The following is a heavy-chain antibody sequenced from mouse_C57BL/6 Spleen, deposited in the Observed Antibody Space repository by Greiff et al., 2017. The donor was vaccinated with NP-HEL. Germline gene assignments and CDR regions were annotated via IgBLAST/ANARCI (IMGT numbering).Heavy chain of an antibody. D-gene: IGHD1-1*01. CDR3: ARRRNGSSFFDY. V-gene: IGHV1-81*01. CDR2: IYPRSGNT. CDR1: GYTFTSYG. J-gene: IGHJ2*01. Sequence: VQLVESGAELARPGASVKLSCKASGYTFTSYGISWVKQRTGQGLEWIGEIYPRSGNTYYNEKFKGKATLTADKSSSTAYMELRSLTSEDSAVYFCARRRNGSSFFDYWGQGTTLTVSS.